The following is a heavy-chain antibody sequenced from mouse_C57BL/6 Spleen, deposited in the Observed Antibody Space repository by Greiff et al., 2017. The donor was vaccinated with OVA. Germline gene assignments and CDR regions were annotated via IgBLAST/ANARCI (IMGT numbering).Heavy chain of an antibody. D-gene: IGHD1-2*01. Sequence: EVKLQESGPGLVKPSPSLSLTCSVTGYSITSGYYWNWIRQFPGNKLEWVGYISYDGSTNYNPSLKNRISLTRDTSKNHFFLKLKPVTTEDTAAYYCARGGYYGDAWFAYWGQGTLVTVSA. CDR2: ISYDGST. J-gene: IGHJ3*01. CDR1: GYSITSGYY. CDR3: ARGGYYGDAWFAY. V-gene: IGHV3-6*01.